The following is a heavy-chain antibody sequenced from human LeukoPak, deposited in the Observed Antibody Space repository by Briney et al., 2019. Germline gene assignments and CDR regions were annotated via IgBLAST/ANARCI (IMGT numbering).Heavy chain of an antibody. D-gene: IGHD2-8*01. CDR3: ARSARHCNNGVCFTDYYIDL. J-gene: IGHJ6*03. CDR1: GYTFTDSY. V-gene: IGHV1-2*06. Sequence: ASVKVSCKTTGYTFTDSYIHWVRQAPGQGLEWMGRINPNSGDPNYPQKFQGRVTMTRDTSISTAYMEMSSVTSDDTAVYYCARSARHCNNGVCFTDYYIDLWGKGTTVIVSS. CDR2: INPNSGDP.